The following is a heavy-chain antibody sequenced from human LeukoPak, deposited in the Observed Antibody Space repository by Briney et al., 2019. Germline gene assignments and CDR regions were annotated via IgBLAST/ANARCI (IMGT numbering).Heavy chain of an antibody. CDR1: GYTFTGYY. CDR2: INPNSGDT. Sequence: ASVKVSCKASGYTFTGYYMHWVRQAPGQGLEWTGWINPNSGDTNYAQKFQGRVTVTRDTSISTAYMELSRLRSDDTAVYYCARVGSSGWYVHPTLDYWGQGTLVTVSS. D-gene: IGHD6-19*01. J-gene: IGHJ4*02. V-gene: IGHV1-2*02. CDR3: ARVGSSGWYVHPTLDY.